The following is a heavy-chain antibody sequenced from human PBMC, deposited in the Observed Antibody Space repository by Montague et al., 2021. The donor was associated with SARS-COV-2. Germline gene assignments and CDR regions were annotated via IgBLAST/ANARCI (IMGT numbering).Heavy chain of an antibody. CDR3: ARTSQYCTPTNCYLPNAMDV. CDR2: IWHGGST. D-gene: IGHD2-8*01. J-gene: IGHJ6*02. V-gene: IGHV4-38-2*02. Sequence: SETLSLTCTVSDYSITHAYYWGWIRQPPGKGLEWIGNIWHGGSTYYNPSLKSRVTISVDTSNNQFSLKLTSVTAADTAVYYCARTSQYCTPTNCYLPNAMDVWGQGTTVTVSS. CDR1: DYSITHAYY.